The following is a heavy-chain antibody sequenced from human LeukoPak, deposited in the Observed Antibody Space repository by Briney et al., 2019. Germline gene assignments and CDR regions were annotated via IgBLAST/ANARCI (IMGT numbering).Heavy chain of an antibody. V-gene: IGHV1-46*04. CDR2: ISPSGDYT. CDR1: GYTFTSYY. D-gene: IGHD6-19*01. Sequence: ASVKVSCKASGYTFTSYYMHWVRQAPGQGLEWMGIISPSGDYTRYAQKLQGRVSMTLDTSTSTVYMELNSLESEDTAMYYCARDNSGWSVDYWGQGTLVTVTS. J-gene: IGHJ4*02. CDR3: ARDNSGWSVDY.